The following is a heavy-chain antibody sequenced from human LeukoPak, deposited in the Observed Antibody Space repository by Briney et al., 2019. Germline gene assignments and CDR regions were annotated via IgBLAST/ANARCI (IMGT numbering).Heavy chain of an antibody. V-gene: IGHV1-2*02. J-gene: IGHJ4*02. D-gene: IGHD4-17*01. CDR3: ARPTHRLTVTTAIDY. CDR2: VNPKNGAT. Sequence: GASVKVSCKPSGYTFTGFYLHWVRQAPGQGLRWMGWVNPKNGATKYSQTFRGRVTMTRDTSIDTAYMELSSLTSDDTAIYYCARPTHRLTVTTAIDYWGQGTLVTVSS. CDR1: GYTFTGFY.